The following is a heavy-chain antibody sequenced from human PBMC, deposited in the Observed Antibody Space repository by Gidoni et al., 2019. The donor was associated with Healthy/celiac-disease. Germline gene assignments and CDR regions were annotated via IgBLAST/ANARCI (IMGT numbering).Heavy chain of an antibody. CDR1: AGTISSDA. CDR2: IIPIFGTA. D-gene: IGHD2-21*01. V-gene: IGHV1-69*06. J-gene: IGHJ5*02. CDR3: ARQAYCGGDCYSGWFDP. Sequence: QVQRVQSGAEVKKPGYSVKVSGKAAAGTISSDAISWVRQAPGQGLEWMGGIIPIFGTANYAQKFQGRVTITADKSTSTAYMELSSLRSEDTAVYYCARQAYCGGDCYSGWFDPWGQGTLVTVSS.